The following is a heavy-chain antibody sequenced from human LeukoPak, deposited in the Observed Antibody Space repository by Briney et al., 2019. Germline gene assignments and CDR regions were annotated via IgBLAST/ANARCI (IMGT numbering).Heavy chain of an antibody. CDR1: GGTFSSYA. Sequence: GASVKVSCKASGGTFSSYAISWVRQAPGQGLEWMGGIIPIFGTANYAQKFQGRVTITTDESTSTAYMEPSSLRSEDTAVYYCAREANYYDSSGYFDYWGQGTLVTVSS. V-gene: IGHV1-69*05. CDR3: AREANYYDSSGYFDY. CDR2: IIPIFGTA. J-gene: IGHJ4*02. D-gene: IGHD3-22*01.